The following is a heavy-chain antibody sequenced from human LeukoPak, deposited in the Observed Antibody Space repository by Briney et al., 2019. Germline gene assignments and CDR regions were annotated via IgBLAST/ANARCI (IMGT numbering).Heavy chain of an antibody. D-gene: IGHD6-6*01. CDR2: IIPILGTA. J-gene: IGHJ6*03. CDR1: GCTFSSYA. CDR3: AREGLGQLVRGAYHYYYYMDV. Sequence: SVTVSCKASGCTFSSYAIHWVRQAPGQGLEWMGGIIPILGTANYAQKFQGSVTITADESTSTAYLELNSLRSEDTAVYYCAREGLGQLVRGAYHYYYYMDVWGKGTTVTVSS. V-gene: IGHV1-69*13.